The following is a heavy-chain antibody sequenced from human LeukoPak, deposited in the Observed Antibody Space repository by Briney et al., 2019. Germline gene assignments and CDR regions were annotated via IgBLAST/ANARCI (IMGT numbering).Heavy chain of an antibody. D-gene: IGHD6-13*01. J-gene: IGHJ3*02. CDR3: ARAAHGYDAFDI. Sequence: GGSLSLCCAASGFTFSSYAMSWLRQARGKGPEWVSTISIDGGTTYYADSVKGRFTVSRDTSKTTLYLKMNSVRAEDTAVYYCARAAHGYDAFDIWGQGTMVTVSS. CDR1: GFTFSSYA. V-gene: IGHV3-23*01. CDR2: ISIDGGTT.